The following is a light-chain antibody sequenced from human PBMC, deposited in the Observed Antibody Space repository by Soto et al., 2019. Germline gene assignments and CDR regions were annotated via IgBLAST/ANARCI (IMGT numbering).Light chain of an antibody. CDR2: GAS. CDR3: QQYGSSPRLT. V-gene: IGKV3-20*01. CDR1: QSVSSSY. Sequence: EIVLTQSPGTLSLSPGERATLSCRASQSVSSSYLAWYQQKPGQAPRLLIYGASSRATGIPDRFSGSGSGTDLTITISRLEPEDFAVYYCQQYGSSPRLTFGGGTKVEIK. J-gene: IGKJ4*01.